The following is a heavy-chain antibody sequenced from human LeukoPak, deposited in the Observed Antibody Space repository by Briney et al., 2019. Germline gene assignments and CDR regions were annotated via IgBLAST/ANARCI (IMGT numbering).Heavy chain of an antibody. CDR1: GFTFSSYG. D-gene: IGHD3-9*01. Sequence: GGSLRLSCAASGFTFSSYGMHWVRQAPGKGLEWVSAISGSGESTYYADSVKGRFTISRDNSKNTLYLQMNSLRAEDTAVYYCAKATMTGYYPWGQGTLVTVSS. CDR2: ISGSGEST. J-gene: IGHJ5*02. CDR3: AKATMTGYYP. V-gene: IGHV3-23*01.